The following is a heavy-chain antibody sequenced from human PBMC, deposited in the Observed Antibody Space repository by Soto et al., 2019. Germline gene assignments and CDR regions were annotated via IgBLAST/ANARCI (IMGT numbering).Heavy chain of an antibody. D-gene: IGHD5-12*01. CDR2: ISWDSGTI. V-gene: IGHV3-9*01. CDR1: GFTFDDCS. CDR3: VQGRYPTMASPLYH. Sequence: EVQLVESGGGLVQPGKSLRLSCVASGFTFDDCSMHWVRQAPGKGLEWVSGISWDSGTIGYADSVKGRFSISRDGAKNSLYLQMNSLRVEAAALYYCVQGRYPTMASPLYHWGQGTLVTVSS. J-gene: IGHJ5*02.